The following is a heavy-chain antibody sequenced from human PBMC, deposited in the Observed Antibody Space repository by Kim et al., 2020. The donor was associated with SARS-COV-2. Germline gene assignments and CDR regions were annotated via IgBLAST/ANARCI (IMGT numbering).Heavy chain of an antibody. CDR3: ARLGIAAAGTYWYFDL. CDR2: IYHSGST. V-gene: IGHV4-4*02. D-gene: IGHD6-13*01. CDR1: GGSISSSNW. Sequence: SETLSLTCAVSGGSISSSNWWSWVRQPPGKGLEWIGEIYHSGSTNYNPSLKSRVTISVDKSKNQFSLKLSSVTAADTAVYYCARLGIAAAGTYWYFDLWGRGTLVTVSS. J-gene: IGHJ2*01.